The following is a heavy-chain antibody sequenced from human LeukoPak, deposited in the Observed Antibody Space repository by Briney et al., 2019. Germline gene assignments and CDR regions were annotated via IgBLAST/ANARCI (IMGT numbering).Heavy chain of an antibody. CDR2: MNPNSGNT. J-gene: IGHJ3*02. CDR1: GYTFTSNG. Sequence: ASVKVSCKASGYTFTSNGISWVRQATGQGLEWMGWMNPNSGNTGYAQKFQGRVTMTRNTSISTAYMELSSLRSEDTAVYYCARVVWGTNGAFDIWGQGTMVTVSS. V-gene: IGHV1-8*02. CDR3: ARVVWGTNGAFDI. D-gene: IGHD3-16*01.